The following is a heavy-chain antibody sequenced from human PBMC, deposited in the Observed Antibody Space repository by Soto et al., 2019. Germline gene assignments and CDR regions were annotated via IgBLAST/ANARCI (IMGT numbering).Heavy chain of an antibody. CDR3: VRDLQYQLGDFDY. CDR2: ISYDGSVK. Sequence: GGSLRRSWAASGFMFNQYAMHWLRQAPGKGLEWVAVISYDGSVKWSADSVKGRFTISRDNSKNTVDLQMNSLRTEDTAVYYCVRDLQYQLGDFDYWGRGTLVTVSS. J-gene: IGHJ4*02. CDR1: GFMFNQYA. V-gene: IGHV3-30-3*01. D-gene: IGHD2-2*01.